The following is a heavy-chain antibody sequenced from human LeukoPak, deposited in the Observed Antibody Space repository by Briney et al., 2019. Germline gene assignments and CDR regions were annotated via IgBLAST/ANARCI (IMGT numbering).Heavy chain of an antibody. V-gene: IGHV3-43*02. CDR1: GFTFDDYA. Sequence: GGSLRLSCAASGFTFDDYAMHWVRQAPGKGLEWVALISGDGGSTYYADSVEGRFTISRDNSKNSLYLQMDSLRTEDTALYYCAKDKAAAAGSPDYWGQGTLVTVSS. J-gene: IGHJ4*02. D-gene: IGHD6-13*01. CDR3: AKDKAAAAGSPDY. CDR2: ISGDGGST.